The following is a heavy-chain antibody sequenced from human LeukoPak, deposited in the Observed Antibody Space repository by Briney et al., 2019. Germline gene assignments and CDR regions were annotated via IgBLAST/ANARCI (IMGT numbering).Heavy chain of an antibody. CDR1: GFTFSSYG. CDR2: IRYDGSNK. J-gene: IGHJ4*02. D-gene: IGHD2-8*01. CDR3: AKADPGVYAIYQPTYYFDY. V-gene: IGHV3-30*02. Sequence: GGSLRLSCAASGFTFSSYGMHWVRQAPGKGLEWVAFIRYDGSNKYYADSVKGRFTISRDNSKNTLYLQMNSLRAEDTAVYYCAKADPGVYAIYQPTYYFDYWGQGTLVTVSS.